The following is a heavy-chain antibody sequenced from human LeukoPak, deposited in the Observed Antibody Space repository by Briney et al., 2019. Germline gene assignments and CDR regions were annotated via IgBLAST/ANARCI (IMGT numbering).Heavy chain of an antibody. V-gene: IGHV1-69*13. J-gene: IGHJ6*03. CDR2: IIPIFGTA. CDR1: GYTFTGYY. D-gene: IGHD6-6*01. CDR3: ARDPPYSSSSYYYYYMDV. Sequence: SVKVSCKASGYTFTGYYMHWVRQAPGQGLEWMGGIIPIFGTANYAQKFQGRVTITADESTSTAYMELSSLRSEDTAVYYCARDPPYSSSSYYYYYMDVWGKGTSVTVSS.